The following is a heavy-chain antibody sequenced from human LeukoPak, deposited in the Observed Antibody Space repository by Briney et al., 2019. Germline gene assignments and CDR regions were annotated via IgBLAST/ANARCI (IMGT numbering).Heavy chain of an antibody. CDR3: ARSSNPYYYDSSGYYSAFDY. CDR1: GGTFSSYA. CDR2: IIPIFGTA. V-gene: IGHV1-69*06. J-gene: IGHJ4*02. D-gene: IGHD3-22*01. Sequence: GASVRVSCKASGGTFSSYAISWVRQAPGQGLEWMGGIIPIFGTANYAQKFQGRVTITADKSTSTAYMELSSLRSEDTAVYYCARSSNPYYYDSSGYYSAFDYWGQGTLVTVSS.